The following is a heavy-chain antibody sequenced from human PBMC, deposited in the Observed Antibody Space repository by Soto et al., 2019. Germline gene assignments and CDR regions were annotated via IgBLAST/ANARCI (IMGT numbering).Heavy chain of an antibody. CDR1: GLTFSTYE. CDR2: ISVSGNII. V-gene: IGHV3-48*03. Sequence: PGGSLRLSCAASGLTFSTYEFNWVRQAPGRGLEWISYISVSGNIIKYAESVKGRFTISRDNAENSLHLHMNNLRVDDTALYFCVRDTMRASAAASLDYWGQGTQVTVSS. D-gene: IGHD2-2*01. J-gene: IGHJ4*02. CDR3: VRDTMRASAAASLDY.